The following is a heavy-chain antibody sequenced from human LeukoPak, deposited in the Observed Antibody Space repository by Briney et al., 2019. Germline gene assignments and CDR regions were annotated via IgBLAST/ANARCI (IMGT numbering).Heavy chain of an antibody. CDR3: ARDGGEDRGVHAFDY. D-gene: IGHD3-10*01. V-gene: IGHV3-33*01. J-gene: IGHJ4*02. CDR1: GFTFSSYG. CDR2: IWYDGSNK. Sequence: PGGSLRLSCAASGFTFSSYGMHWVRQAPGKGLEWVAVIWYDGSNKYYADSVKGRFTISRDNSKNTLYLQMNSLRAEDTAVYYCARDGGEDRGVHAFDYWGQGTLVTVSS.